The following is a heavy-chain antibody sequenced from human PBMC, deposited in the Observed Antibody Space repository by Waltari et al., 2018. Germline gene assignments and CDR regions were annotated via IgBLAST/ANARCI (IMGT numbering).Heavy chain of an antibody. Sequence: QLQLQESGPGLVKPSETLSLTCTVSGGSISSSSYYWGWIRQPPGKGLEWIGSIYYSGSTYYNPSLKSRVTISVDTSKNQFSLKLSSVTAADTAVYYCASYSSSWYDWYYFDYWGQGTLVTVSS. D-gene: IGHD6-13*01. J-gene: IGHJ4*02. V-gene: IGHV4-39*07. CDR3: ASYSSSWYDWYYFDY. CDR1: GGSISSSSYY. CDR2: IYYSGST.